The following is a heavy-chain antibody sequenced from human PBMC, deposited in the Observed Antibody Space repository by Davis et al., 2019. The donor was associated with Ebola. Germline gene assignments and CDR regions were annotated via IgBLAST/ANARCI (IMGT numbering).Heavy chain of an antibody. CDR1: GFTFSSYW. CDR3: ARHVYGDFWYFDL. CDR2: INSAGSKT. Sequence: GESLKISCESSGFTFSSYWMHWVRQIPGKGLEWVSYINSAGSKTSYADSVRGRFTISRDNSKNTIYLQMDSLRVEDTAMYYCARHVYGDFWYFDLWGRGTRVTVSS. D-gene: IGHD4-17*01. J-gene: IGHJ2*01. V-gene: IGHV3-74*01.